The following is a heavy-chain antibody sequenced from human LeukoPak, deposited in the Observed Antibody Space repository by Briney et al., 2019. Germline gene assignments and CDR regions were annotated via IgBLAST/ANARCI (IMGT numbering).Heavy chain of an antibody. CDR1: GGSFRGYY. CDR3: ARRRIYGYYLDY. V-gene: IGHV4-34*01. Sequence: SETLSLTCAVYGGSFRGYYWSWIRQPPGKGLEWIGEINHGGSTNYNPSLKSRVTISVDTSKNQFSLKVRSVTAADTAVYYCARRRIYGYYLDYWGQGTLVTVSS. J-gene: IGHJ4*02. CDR2: INHGGST. D-gene: IGHD3-3*02.